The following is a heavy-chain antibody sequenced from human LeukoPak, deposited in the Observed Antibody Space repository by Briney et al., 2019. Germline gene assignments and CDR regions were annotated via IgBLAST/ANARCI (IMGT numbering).Heavy chain of an antibody. J-gene: IGHJ5*02. CDR2: ISYDGSNK. V-gene: IGHV3-30-3*01. D-gene: IGHD6-13*01. CDR3: ARGKLATAAGTLSGWFDP. Sequence: RAGRSLRLSCAASGFTFSSYAMHWVRQAPGKGLEWVAVISYDGSNKYYADSVKGRFTISRDNSKNTLYLQMNSLRAGDTAVYYCARGKLATAAGTLSGWFDPWGQGTLVTVSS. CDR1: GFTFSSYA.